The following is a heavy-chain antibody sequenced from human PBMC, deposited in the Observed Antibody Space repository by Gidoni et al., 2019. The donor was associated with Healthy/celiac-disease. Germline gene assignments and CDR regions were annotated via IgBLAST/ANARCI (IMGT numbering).Heavy chain of an antibody. CDR2: INHSGST. Sequence: QVQLQKRGAGLLKPSATLSLNCAGSGGSLSGYYWSWIRHPPGKWLEWIGEINHSGSTNYYPSLKSRVTISVDTSKNQFSLKLSSVTAADTAVYYCARGGAAAVGYWGQGTLVTVSS. CDR1: GGSLSGYY. J-gene: IGHJ4*02. CDR3: ARGGAAAVGY. D-gene: IGHD6-13*01. V-gene: IGHV4-34*01.